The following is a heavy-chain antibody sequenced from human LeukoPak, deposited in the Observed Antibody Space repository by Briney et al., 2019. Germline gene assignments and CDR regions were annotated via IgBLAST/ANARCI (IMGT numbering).Heavy chain of an antibody. CDR2: ISAYNGNT. Sequence: VASVKVSCKASGYTFTSYGISWVRQAPGQGLEWMGWISAYNGNTNYAQKLQGRVTMTTDTSTSTAYMELRSLRSDDTAVYYCARDRLTIFGVVINNIYYYYGMDVWGQGTTVTVSS. J-gene: IGHJ6*02. CDR1: GYTFTSYG. D-gene: IGHD3-3*01. V-gene: IGHV1-18*01. CDR3: ARDRLTIFGVVINNIYYYYGMDV.